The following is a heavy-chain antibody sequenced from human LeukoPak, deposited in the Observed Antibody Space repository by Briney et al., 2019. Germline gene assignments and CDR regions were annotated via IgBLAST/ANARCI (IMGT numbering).Heavy chain of an antibody. Sequence: PSETLSLTCSVSGGSISSYYWSWIRQPPGKGLEWIGYIYYSGSTNYNPSLKSRVTISVDTSKNQFSLKLSSVTAADTAVYYCARGGGYDRQDFDYWGQGTLVTVSS. V-gene: IGHV4-59*01. CDR1: GGSISSYY. CDR2: IYYSGST. CDR3: ARGGGYDRQDFDY. J-gene: IGHJ4*02. D-gene: IGHD5-12*01.